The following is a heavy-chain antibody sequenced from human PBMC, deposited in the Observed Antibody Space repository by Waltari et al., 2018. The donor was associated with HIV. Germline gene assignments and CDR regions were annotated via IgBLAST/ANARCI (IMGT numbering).Heavy chain of an antibody. J-gene: IGHJ6*02. Sequence: EVQLVESGGGLVKPGGSLRLSCAASGFTFSSYSMNWVRQAPGKGLEWVSSITSSSSYIYYADSVKGRFTISRDNAKNSLYLQMNSLRAEDTAVYYCARDYDILTEGGYYYGMDVWGQGTTVTVSS. CDR2: ITSSSSYI. CDR3: ARDYDILTEGGYYYGMDV. CDR1: GFTFSSYS. D-gene: IGHD3-9*01. V-gene: IGHV3-21*01.